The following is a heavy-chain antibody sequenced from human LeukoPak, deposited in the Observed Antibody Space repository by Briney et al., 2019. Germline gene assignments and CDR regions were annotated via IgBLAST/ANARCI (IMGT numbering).Heavy chain of an antibody. CDR1: GFTFRSHA. CDR2: ISYDGSNK. CDR3: ARGGVYSSGSYYLYYFDY. V-gene: IGHV3-30-3*01. J-gene: IGHJ4*02. D-gene: IGHD6-19*01. Sequence: GGSLRLSYAASGFTFRSHAMHWVRQAPGKGLEWVALISYDGSNKYYADSVKGRFTISRDNSKNTLYLQMNSLRAEDTAVYYCARGGVYSSGSYYLYYFDYWGQGTLVTVSS.